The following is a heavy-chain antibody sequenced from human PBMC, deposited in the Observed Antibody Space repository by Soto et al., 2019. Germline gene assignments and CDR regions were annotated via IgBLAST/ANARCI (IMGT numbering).Heavy chain of an antibody. CDR2: ISAYNGNT. CDR1: GYTFTSYG. CDR3: ARDPRDIVVVPAAISNSYYFDY. Sequence: ASVKVSCKASGYTFTSYGISWVRQAPGQGLEWMGWISAYNGNTNYAQKLQGRVTMTTDTSISTAYMELSRLRSDDTAVYYCARDPRDIVVVPAAISNSYYFDYWGQGTLVTVSS. J-gene: IGHJ4*02. V-gene: IGHV1-18*01. D-gene: IGHD2-2*01.